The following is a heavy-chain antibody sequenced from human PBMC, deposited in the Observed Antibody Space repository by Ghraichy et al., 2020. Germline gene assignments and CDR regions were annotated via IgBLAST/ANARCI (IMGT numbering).Heavy chain of an antibody. D-gene: IGHD1-26*01. J-gene: IGHJ4*02. V-gene: IGHV3-23*01. Sequence: GGSLRLSCAASGFTFSSYAMSWVRQAPGKGLEWVSAISGSGGSTYYADSVKGRFTISRDNSKNTLYLQMNSLRAEDTAVYYCAKGASGSYPGRDYFDYWGQGTLVTVSS. CDR3: AKGASGSYPGRDYFDY. CDR1: GFTFSSYA. CDR2: ISGSGGST.